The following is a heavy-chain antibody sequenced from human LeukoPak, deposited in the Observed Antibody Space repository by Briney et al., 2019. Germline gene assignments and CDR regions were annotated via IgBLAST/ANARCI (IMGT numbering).Heavy chain of an antibody. CDR2: ILGSGRSA. J-gene: IGHJ4*02. D-gene: IGHD3-9*01. Sequence: PGASLRLSCAASGFTFNNYAMSWVRQAPGKGLEWASAILGSGRSAYYADSVKGRFTTSRDNSKNSLFLQMNSLRVEDTALYYCSKWGDYDVLTGYYDSDFWGQGTLVTVSA. CDR3: SKWGDYDVLTGYYDSDF. CDR1: GFTFNNYA. V-gene: IGHV3-23*01.